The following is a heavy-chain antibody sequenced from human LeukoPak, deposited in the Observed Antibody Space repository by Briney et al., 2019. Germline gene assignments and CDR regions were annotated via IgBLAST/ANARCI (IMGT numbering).Heavy chain of an antibody. D-gene: IGHD6-13*01. Sequence: GGSLRLSCAASGFTFSSYAMHWVRQAPGKGLEWVAVISCDGNNKYYADSVKGRFTISRDNSKNTLYLQMNTLRAEDTAVYYCARAPRTAANFGYWGQGTLVTVSS. CDR3: ARAPRTAANFGY. CDR1: GFTFSSYA. V-gene: IGHV3-30-3*01. CDR2: ISCDGNNK. J-gene: IGHJ4*02.